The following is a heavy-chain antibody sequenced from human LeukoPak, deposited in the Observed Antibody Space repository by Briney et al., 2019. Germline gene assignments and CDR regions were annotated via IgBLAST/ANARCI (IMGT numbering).Heavy chain of an antibody. Sequence: GGSLRLSCAASGFTFSSYGMNWVRQAPGKGLEWVSYISSSSSTIYYADSVKGRFTISRDNSKNTLYLQMNSLRAEDTAVYYCAKERTTVTTYFDYWGQGTLVTVSS. J-gene: IGHJ4*02. CDR3: AKERTTVTTYFDY. CDR2: ISSSSSTI. V-gene: IGHV3-48*01. CDR1: GFTFSSYG. D-gene: IGHD4-17*01.